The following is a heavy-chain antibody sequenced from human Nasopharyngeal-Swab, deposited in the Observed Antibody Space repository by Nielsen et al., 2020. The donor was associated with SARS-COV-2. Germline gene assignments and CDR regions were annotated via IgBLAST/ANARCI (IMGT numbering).Heavy chain of an antibody. CDR1: GFTFSSYG. V-gene: IGHV3-30*18. CDR3: AKDASVYGIPYYFDY. J-gene: IGHJ4*02. Sequence: GSLRLSCAASGFTFSSYGMHWVRQAPGKGLEWVAVISYDGSNKYYADSVKGRFTISRDNSKNTLYLQMNSLRAEDTAVFYCAKDASVYGIPYYFDYWGQGTLVTVSS. D-gene: IGHD2-8*01. CDR2: ISYDGSNK.